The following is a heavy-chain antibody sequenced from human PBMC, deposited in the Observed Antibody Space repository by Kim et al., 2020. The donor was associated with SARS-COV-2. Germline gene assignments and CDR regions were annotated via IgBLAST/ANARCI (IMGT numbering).Heavy chain of an antibody. D-gene: IGHD3-9*01. CDR3: TTGTYSDILTSYYFRIDY. V-gene: IGHV3-15*01. Sequence: GGSLRLSCTASELTFSKAWMSWVRQAPGKGLEWVGHIKSKRDGGTIEYAAPVKGRFTFSRDDSKDTLYLQMNSLKTEDTAVYYCTTGTYSDILTSYYFRIDYWGQGTLVTVSS. CDR2: IKSKRDGGTI. CDR1: ELTFSKAW. J-gene: IGHJ4*02.